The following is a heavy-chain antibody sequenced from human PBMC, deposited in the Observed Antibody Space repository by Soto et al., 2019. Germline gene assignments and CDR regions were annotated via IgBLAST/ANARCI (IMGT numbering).Heavy chain of an antibody. Sequence: GGSLRLSCAASGYSFTSYWIGWVRQMPGKGLEWMGIIYPGDSDTRYSPSFQGQVTISADKSISPAYLQWSSLKASDTAMYYSARRKGNAYGDRPVYYSYMAVWGNGTTVPVSS. CDR2: IYPGDSDT. D-gene: IGHD4-17*01. J-gene: IGHJ6*03. CDR3: ARRKGNAYGDRPVYYSYMAV. V-gene: IGHV5-51*01. CDR1: GYSFTSYW.